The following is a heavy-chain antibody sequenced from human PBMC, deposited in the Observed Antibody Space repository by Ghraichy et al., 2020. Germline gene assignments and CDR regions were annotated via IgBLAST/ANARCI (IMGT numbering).Heavy chain of an antibody. J-gene: IGHJ4*02. CDR3: ARSRFYWDY. V-gene: IGHV4-39*07. CDR2: IYYLGNT. Sequence: SETLSLTCTVSGGSINNRNYYWGWIRQPPGKGLEWLASIYYLGNTYYNPSLKSLVTISLDTSKNQFSLKLKSVTAADTAVFYCARSRFYWDYWGQGKLVTVSS. D-gene: IGHD3-3*01. CDR1: GGSINNRNYY.